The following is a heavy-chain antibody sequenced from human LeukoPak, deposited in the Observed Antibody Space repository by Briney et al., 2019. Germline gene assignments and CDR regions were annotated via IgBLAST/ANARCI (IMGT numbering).Heavy chain of an antibody. Sequence: GGSLRLSCAASGFTFSDYYMSWIRQAPGKGLEWVSYISSSSSYTNYADSVKGRFTISRDNAKNLLYLQMNSLRAEDTAVYYCARVSGSYFIDYWGQGTLVTVSS. V-gene: IGHV3-11*06. CDR1: GFTFSDYY. CDR2: ISSSSSYT. D-gene: IGHD3-10*01. CDR3: ARVSGSYFIDY. J-gene: IGHJ4*02.